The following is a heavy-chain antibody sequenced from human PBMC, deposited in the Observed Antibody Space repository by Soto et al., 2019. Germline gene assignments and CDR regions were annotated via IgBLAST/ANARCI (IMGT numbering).Heavy chain of an antibody. CDR2: SYYSGST. D-gene: IGHD6-13*01. CDR1: GGSISSGGYY. J-gene: IGHJ5*02. Sequence: QVQLQESGPGLVKPSQTLSLTCTVSGGSISSGGYYWSWIRQHPGKGLEWIGYSYYSGSTYYNPSLKSRVTISVDTSKNLFSLKLSSVTAADTAVYYCARVFSDSSSFFDPWGQGTLVTVSS. V-gene: IGHV4-31*03. CDR3: ARVFSDSSSFFDP.